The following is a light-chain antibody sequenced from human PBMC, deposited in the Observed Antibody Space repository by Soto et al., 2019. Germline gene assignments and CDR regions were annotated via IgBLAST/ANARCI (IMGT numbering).Light chain of an antibody. CDR1: SGSVSTSSY. CDR3: VLYMGSGVWV. V-gene: IGLV8-61*01. CDR2: STN. J-gene: IGLJ3*02. Sequence: QAVVTQEPSFSVSPGRTVTLTCGLSSGSVSTSSYPSWYQQTPGQAPRTLIYSTNTRSSGVTDRFSGSILGNKADLTITGAQEDDESDYYCVLYMGSGVWVFGGGTKLTVL.